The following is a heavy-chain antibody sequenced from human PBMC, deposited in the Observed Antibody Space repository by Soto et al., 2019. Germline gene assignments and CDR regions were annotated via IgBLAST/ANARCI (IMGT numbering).Heavy chain of an antibody. Sequence: GGSLRLSCAASGFTFSSYSMNWVRQAPGKGLEWVSSISSSSSYIYYADSVKGRFTISRDNAKNSLYLQMNSLRAEDTAVYYCARYEEGDLYALNYYYMDVWGKGTTVTVSS. J-gene: IGHJ6*03. CDR2: ISSSSSYI. V-gene: IGHV3-21*01. CDR3: ARYEEGDLYALNYYYMDV. D-gene: IGHD3-3*01. CDR1: GFTFSSYS.